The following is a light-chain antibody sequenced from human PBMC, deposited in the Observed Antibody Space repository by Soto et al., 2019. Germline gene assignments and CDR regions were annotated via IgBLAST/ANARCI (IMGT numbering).Light chain of an antibody. CDR3: QQYGTSPRT. Sequence: EILLTQSPGFLSLSPGERATLSCRASQSISTSHLAWYQQKPGQAPRLLIYGASSRATGIPDRFSGSGSGTGFTLTISRLEPEDFAVYYCQQYGTSPRTFGQGTKV. V-gene: IGKV3-20*01. CDR2: GAS. CDR1: QSISTSH. J-gene: IGKJ1*01.